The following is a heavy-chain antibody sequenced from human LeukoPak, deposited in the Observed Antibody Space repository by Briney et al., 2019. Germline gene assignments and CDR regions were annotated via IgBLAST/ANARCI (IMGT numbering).Heavy chain of an antibody. Sequence: PGGSLRLSCAASGFTFSRLAMTWVRQAPGKGLEWVASIKQDGSEEYYVDSVKGRFTISRDDAKNSVDLHMDSLRVEDTALYYCARTRNRWFDHWGQGTLVTVSS. CDR3: ARTRNRWFDH. CDR2: IKQDGSEE. J-gene: IGHJ5*02. V-gene: IGHV3-7*01. D-gene: IGHD1/OR15-1a*01. CDR1: GFTFSRLA.